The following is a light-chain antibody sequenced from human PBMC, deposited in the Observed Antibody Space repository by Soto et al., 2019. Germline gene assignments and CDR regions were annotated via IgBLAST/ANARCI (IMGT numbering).Light chain of an antibody. CDR1: QSVSSY. V-gene: IGKV3-11*01. CDR3: QQRSNWPHLT. J-gene: IGKJ4*01. CDR2: DAS. Sequence: EIVLTQSPATLSLSPGERATLSCRASQSVSSYLAWYQQKPGQAPRLLIYDASNRATGIPARFSGSGSGTDFTLTISSLDPEDFAVYYCQQRSNWPHLTFGGGTKVEIK.